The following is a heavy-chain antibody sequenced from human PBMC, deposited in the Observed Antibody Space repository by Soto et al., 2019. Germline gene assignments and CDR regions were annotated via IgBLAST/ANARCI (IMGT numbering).Heavy chain of an antibody. CDR3: ARKGEIAAAGNWFDP. CDR1: GRTFRSYT. V-gene: IGHV1-69*02. Sequence: SVKVSRKASGRTFRSYTISWVRQAPGQGLEWMGRIIPILGIANYAQKFQGRATITADKSTSTAYMELSSLRSEDTAVYYCARKGEIAAAGNWFDPWGQGALVTVSS. D-gene: IGHD6-13*01. J-gene: IGHJ5*02. CDR2: IIPILGIA.